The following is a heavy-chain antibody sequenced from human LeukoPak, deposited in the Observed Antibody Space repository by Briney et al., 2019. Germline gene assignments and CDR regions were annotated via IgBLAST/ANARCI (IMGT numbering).Heavy chain of an antibody. D-gene: IGHD6-6*01. CDR1: GGFFSGYY. CDR3: ARIAARTAY. Sequence: SETLSLTCAVYGGFFSGYYWSWLRQPPGKGLEWIGEINHSGSTNYNPSLKSRVTISVDTSKNQFSLKLSSVTAADTAVYYCARIAARTAYWGQGTLVTVSS. J-gene: IGHJ4*02. CDR2: INHSGST. V-gene: IGHV4-34*01.